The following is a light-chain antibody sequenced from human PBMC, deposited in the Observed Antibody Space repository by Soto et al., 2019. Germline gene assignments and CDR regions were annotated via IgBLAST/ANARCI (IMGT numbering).Light chain of an antibody. CDR2: PIN. Sequence: QSVLTQSPSVSGTPGQRVTNSCSGSSSNIGSNPVNWYQQLPGTAPKLLIYPINQRPSGVPDRFCGFKSGTSASLAICGLQSEYEADYYCAAWDDSVNGVVFGGGTKLTVL. V-gene: IGLV1-44*01. J-gene: IGLJ2*01. CDR3: AAWDDSVNGVV. CDR1: SSNIGSNP.